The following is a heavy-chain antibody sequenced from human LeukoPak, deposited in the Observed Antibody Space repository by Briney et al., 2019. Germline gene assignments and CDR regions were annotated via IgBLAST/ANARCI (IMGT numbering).Heavy chain of an antibody. Sequence: PSETLSLTCTVSGYSISTNYYWAWIRQSPRAGLEWIGRVYHNGETYYNPSLKSRVIISVDTSKNEFSLRLTSVTAADTAVYYCVTPRSWELSDMAVWGKGTTVIVSS. J-gene: IGHJ6*03. D-gene: IGHD1-26*01. CDR2: VYHNGET. V-gene: IGHV4-38-2*02. CDR1: GYSISTNYY. CDR3: VTPRSWELSDMAV.